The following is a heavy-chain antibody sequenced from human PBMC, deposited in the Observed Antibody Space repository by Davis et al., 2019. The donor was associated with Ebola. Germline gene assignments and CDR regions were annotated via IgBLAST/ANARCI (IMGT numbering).Heavy chain of an antibody. CDR1: GFTFSSYW. CDR3: ARTFGQHSSSGYYYYGMDV. V-gene: IGHV3-48*02. Sequence: GESLKISCAASGFTFSSYWMSWVRQAPGKGLEWVSYISSSSSTIYYADSVKGRFTISRDNAKNSLYLQMNSLRDEDTAVYYCARTFGQHSSSGYYYYGMDVWGQGTTVTVSS. CDR2: ISSSSSTI. J-gene: IGHJ6*02. D-gene: IGHD6-6*01.